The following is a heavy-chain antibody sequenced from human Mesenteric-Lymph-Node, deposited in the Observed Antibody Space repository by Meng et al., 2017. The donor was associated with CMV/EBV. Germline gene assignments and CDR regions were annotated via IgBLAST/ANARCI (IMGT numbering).Heavy chain of an antibody. CDR2: INHSGST. V-gene: IGHV4-34*01. CDR3: ARGSSYDILTGYFDY. Sequence: PAATLSVKCPLYGGSCCVNYWNWIRQSPEKGLEWIGEINHSGSTTYNPSFTSGIIISVDTSTNQISLNMSSVTAADTAVYYCARGSSYDILTGYFDYWGQGALVTVSS. D-gene: IGHD3-9*01. J-gene: IGHJ4*02. CDR1: GGSCCVNY.